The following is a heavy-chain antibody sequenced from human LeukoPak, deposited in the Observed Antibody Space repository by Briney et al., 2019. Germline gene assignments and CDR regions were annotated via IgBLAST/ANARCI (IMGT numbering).Heavy chain of an antibody. CDR3: AKSNSGYNYIDF. D-gene: IGHD3-22*01. V-gene: IGHV3-33*06. Sequence: PGGSLRLSCAASGFTFSGYGMHWVRQAPGKGLEWVAGVSYDATNYYYADSVKGRFTISRDNSKNTLYLQMNSLRAEGTAVYFCAKSNSGYNYIDFWGQGALVTVSS. CDR2: VSYDATNY. CDR1: GFTFSGYG. J-gene: IGHJ4*02.